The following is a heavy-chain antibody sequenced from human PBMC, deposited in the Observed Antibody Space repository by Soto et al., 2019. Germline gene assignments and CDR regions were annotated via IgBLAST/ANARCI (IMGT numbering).Heavy chain of an antibody. J-gene: IGHJ6*02. CDR1: VYTFSCYY. V-gene: IGHV1-2*02. Sequence: XSVKVSCKASVYTFSCYYIHWVRQAPGQGLEWMGWINPTSGGTNYAQKFQGRVTMTRDTPITTAYMELSSLRSDDTAVYYCARATTADYYYGLDVWGQGTTVTVSS. D-gene: IGHD4-17*01. CDR2: INPTSGGT. CDR3: ARATTADYYYGLDV.